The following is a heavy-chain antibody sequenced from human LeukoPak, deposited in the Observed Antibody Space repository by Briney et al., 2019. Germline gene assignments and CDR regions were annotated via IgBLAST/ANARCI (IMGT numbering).Heavy chain of an antibody. D-gene: IGHD6-13*01. Sequence: SETLSLTCTVSGGSISDYYWSWIRQPPGTGLEWIGFICYTGSTNYNPSLKSRVTISVDTSKSQFSLKLSSVTAADTAVYYCARRARDGYSTSWAFDYWGQGTLVTVSS. CDR1: GGSISDYY. V-gene: IGHV4-59*08. CDR3: ARRARDGYSTSWAFDY. CDR2: ICYTGST. J-gene: IGHJ4*02.